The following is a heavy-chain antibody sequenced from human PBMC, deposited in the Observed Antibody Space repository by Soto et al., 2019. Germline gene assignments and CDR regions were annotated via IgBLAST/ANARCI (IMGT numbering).Heavy chain of an antibody. V-gene: IGHV3-7*05. CDR2: IKQDGSEK. Sequence: EVQLVESGGGLVQPGGSLRLSCAASGFTFSSYWMSWVRQAPGKGLEWVANIKQDGSEKYYVDSVKGRLTISRDNAKNSLYLQMNSLRAEDTAVYYCARETYYDFWSGYPYYYYYGMDVWGQGTTVTVSS. CDR1: GFTFSSYW. CDR3: ARETYYDFWSGYPYYYYYGMDV. D-gene: IGHD3-3*01. J-gene: IGHJ6*02.